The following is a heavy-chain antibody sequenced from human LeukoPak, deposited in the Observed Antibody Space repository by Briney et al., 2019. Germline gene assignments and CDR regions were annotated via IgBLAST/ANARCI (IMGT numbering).Heavy chain of an antibody. Sequence: PGGSLRLSCAASGFTFSSYAMSWVRQAPGKGLEWVSAISGSGGSTYYADSVKGRFTISRDNAKKSLYLQMNSLRAEDTAVFYCARVRYCSGGSCGYYFDYWGQGSLVTVSS. D-gene: IGHD2-15*01. V-gene: IGHV3-23*01. CDR2: ISGSGGST. CDR1: GFTFSSYA. CDR3: ARVRYCSGGSCGYYFDY. J-gene: IGHJ4*02.